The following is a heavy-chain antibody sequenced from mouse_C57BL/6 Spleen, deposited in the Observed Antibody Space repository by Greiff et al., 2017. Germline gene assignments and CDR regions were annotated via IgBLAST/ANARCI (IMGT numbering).Heavy chain of an antibody. Sequence: QVQLQQSGPELVKPGASVKISCKASGYAFSSSWMNWVKQRPGKGLEWIGRIYPGDGDTNYNGKFKGKATLTADKSSSTAYMQLSSLTSEDSAVYFCARNYGNHYYAMDYWGQGTSVTVSS. CDR2: IYPGDGDT. CDR3: ARNYGNHYYAMDY. CDR1: GYAFSSSW. D-gene: IGHD2-1*01. J-gene: IGHJ4*01. V-gene: IGHV1-82*01.